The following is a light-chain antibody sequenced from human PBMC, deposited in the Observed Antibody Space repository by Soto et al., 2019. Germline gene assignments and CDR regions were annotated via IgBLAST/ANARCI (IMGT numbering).Light chain of an antibody. CDR3: QQYNSHFPLT. CDR1: QRVSTW. J-gene: IGKJ1*01. Sequence: DIQMTQSHSTLSASVGDRVTITCRASQRVSTWLAWYQKKPGKAPQVLISMASTLESGVTSRFSGSGSGTEFTLTIISLQPNYFATYDYQQYNSHFPLTFGQGTKVEIK. CDR2: MAS. V-gene: IGKV1-5*03.